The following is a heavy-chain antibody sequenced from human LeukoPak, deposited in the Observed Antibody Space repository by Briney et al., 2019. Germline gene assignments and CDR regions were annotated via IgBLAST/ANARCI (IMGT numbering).Heavy chain of an antibody. Sequence: GGSLRLSCVASGLTFSNYWMSWVRQAPGRGLEWVANIKQDGSDIYYVDSVKGRFTISRDNSKNTLYLQMNSLRAEDTAVYYCAKESAAYSSGWLALFEYWGPGTLVTVSS. CDR1: GLTFSNYW. V-gene: IGHV3-7*01. D-gene: IGHD6-19*01. J-gene: IGHJ4*02. CDR3: AKESAAYSSGWLALFEY. CDR2: IKQDGSDI.